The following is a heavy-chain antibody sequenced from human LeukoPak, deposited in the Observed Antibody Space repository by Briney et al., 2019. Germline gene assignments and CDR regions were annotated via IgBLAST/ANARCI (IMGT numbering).Heavy chain of an antibody. Sequence: TGGSLRLSCAASGFTFDDYGMSWVRQAPGKGLEWVSGINWNGGSTGYADSVKGRFTISRDNAKNSLYLQMNSLRAEDTAVYYCAKDRITGTTRALRLYDYWGQGTLVTVSS. CDR2: INWNGGST. CDR3: AKDRITGTTRALRLYDY. CDR1: GFTFDDYG. D-gene: IGHD1-7*01. J-gene: IGHJ4*02. V-gene: IGHV3-20*04.